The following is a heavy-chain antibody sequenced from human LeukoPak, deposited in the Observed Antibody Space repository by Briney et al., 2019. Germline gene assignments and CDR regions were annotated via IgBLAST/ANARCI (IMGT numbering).Heavy chain of an antibody. CDR1: GFTFSSYS. CDR3: ARGSDAYCGGDCYSEFDY. V-gene: IGHV3-21*01. CDR2: ISSSSSYI. J-gene: IGHJ4*02. Sequence: GGSLRLSCAASGFTFSSYSTNWVRQAPGKGLEWVSSISSSSSYIYYADSVKGRFTISRDNAKNSLYLQMNSLRAEDTAVYYCARGSDAYCGGDCYSEFDYWGQGTLVTVSS. D-gene: IGHD2-21*02.